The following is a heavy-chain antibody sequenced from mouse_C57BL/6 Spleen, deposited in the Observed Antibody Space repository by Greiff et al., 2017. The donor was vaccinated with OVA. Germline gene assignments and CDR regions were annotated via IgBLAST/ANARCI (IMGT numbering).Heavy chain of an antibody. V-gene: IGHV3-6*01. CDR1: GYSITSGYY. Sequence: EVKLVESGPGLVKPSQSLSLTCSVTGYSITSGYYWNWIRQFPGNKLEWMGYISYDGSNNYNPSLKNRISITRDTSKNQFFLKLNSVTTEDTATYYCASNYYFDYWGQGTTLTVSS. D-gene: IGHD1-3*01. J-gene: IGHJ2*01. CDR2: ISYDGSN. CDR3: ASNYYFDY.